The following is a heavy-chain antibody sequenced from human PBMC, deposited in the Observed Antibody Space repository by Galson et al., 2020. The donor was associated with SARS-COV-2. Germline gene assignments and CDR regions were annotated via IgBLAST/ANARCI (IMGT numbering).Heavy chain of an antibody. D-gene: IGHD2-21*01. CDR3: AGYHGGADWYFDL. V-gene: IGHV4-39*07. CDR2: IFYPGSN. Sequence: SETLSLTCTVSGGSIRSSSHYWGWVRQPPGKGLEWIGSIFYPGSNYYNPSLKSRLTVSVDTSKNQFSLRLRSVTAADTAVYYCAGYHGGADWYFDLWGRGTLVSVSS. J-gene: IGHJ2*01. CDR1: GGSIRSSSHY.